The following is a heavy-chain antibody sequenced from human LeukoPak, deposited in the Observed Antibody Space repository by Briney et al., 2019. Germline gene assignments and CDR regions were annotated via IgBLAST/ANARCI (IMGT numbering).Heavy chain of an antibody. D-gene: IGHD3-22*01. Sequence: AAVTVSLKASVYTFTSYGISRVRQAPAQGLAWMGWIGAYNGNRTQAKTLSGRVTMTTDTPTSTTYMELRIMRSDDTAVYYCARDLTRIVVVFGYWGQGTLVTVSS. V-gene: IGHV1-18*01. CDR1: VYTFTSYG. CDR3: ARDLTRIVVVFGY. CDR2: IGAYNGNR. J-gene: IGHJ4*02.